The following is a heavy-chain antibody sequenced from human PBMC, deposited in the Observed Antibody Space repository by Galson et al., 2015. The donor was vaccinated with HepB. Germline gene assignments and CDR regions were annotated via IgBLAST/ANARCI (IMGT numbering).Heavy chain of an antibody. CDR1: GYTFTSYF. CDR3: ARERITIFGVVYGGFDY. CDR2: INPSGGST. J-gene: IGHJ4*02. V-gene: IGHV1-46*01. D-gene: IGHD3-3*01. Sequence: SVKVSCKASGYTFTSYFMHWVRQAPGQGLEWMGIINPSGGSTSYAQRFQGRVTWTKDTSASTAYMELSSLRSEDTAVYYCARERITIFGVVYGGFDYWGQGTLVTVSS.